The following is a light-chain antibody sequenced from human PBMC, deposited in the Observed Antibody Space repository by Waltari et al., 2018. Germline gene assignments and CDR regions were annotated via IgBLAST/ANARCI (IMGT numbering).Light chain of an antibody. CDR1: QDIRNW. J-gene: IGKJ4*01. V-gene: IGKV1-12*01. Sequence: DIRMTQSPSSVAASVGDSVTSTCRASQDIRNWLAWYQQKPGKAPNLLIYVASSLQSGVPSRFSGTGSGTDFTLTISSLQPEDFATYYCQQVNSFPLTFGGGTKVEIK. CDR2: VAS. CDR3: QQVNSFPLT.